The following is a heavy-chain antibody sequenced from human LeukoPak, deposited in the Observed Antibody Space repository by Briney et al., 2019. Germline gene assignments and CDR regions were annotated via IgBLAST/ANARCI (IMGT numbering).Heavy chain of an antibody. CDR2: ISSDSSYI. CDR1: GFTFSSYS. CDR3: ARVRYSPSRNGIDW. D-gene: IGHD5-12*01. V-gene: IGHV3-21*01. J-gene: IGHJ4*02. Sequence: GGSLRLSCAASGFTFSSYSMSWVRQAPGKGLEWVSAISSDSSYIYYADSMRGRFTISRDNAKKPLFLQMNSLRVADTAVYYCARVRYSPSRNGIDWWGQGTLVTVSS.